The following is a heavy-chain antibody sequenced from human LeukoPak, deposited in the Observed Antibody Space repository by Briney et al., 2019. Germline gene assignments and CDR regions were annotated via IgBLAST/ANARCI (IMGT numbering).Heavy chain of an antibody. CDR3: ARDFWGAYRVDYFDY. D-gene: IGHD3-3*01. CDR2: IKRDGSET. Sequence: GGSLRLSCAASGFTFSNYWMSWVRRAPGKGLEWVANIKRDGSETYYVNSVRGRFTISRDNAKKSLYLQMNSLRAEDTAVYYCARDFWGAYRVDYFDYWGQGILVTVSS. CDR1: GFTFSNYW. V-gene: IGHV3-7*01. J-gene: IGHJ4*02.